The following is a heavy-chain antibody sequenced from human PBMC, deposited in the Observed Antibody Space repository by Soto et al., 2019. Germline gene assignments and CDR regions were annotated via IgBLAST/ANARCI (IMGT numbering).Heavy chain of an antibody. V-gene: IGHV1-69*06. J-gene: IGHJ4*02. CDR3: ASRGSGYSYGDFDY. CDR1: RGTFSSYA. Sequence: SVKVSFKASRGTFSSYAISWVRQAPGQGLEWMGGIIPIFGTANYAQKFQGRVTITADKSTSTAYMELSSLRSEDTAVYYCASRGSGYSYGDFDYWGQGTLVTVSS. CDR2: IIPIFGTA. D-gene: IGHD5-18*01.